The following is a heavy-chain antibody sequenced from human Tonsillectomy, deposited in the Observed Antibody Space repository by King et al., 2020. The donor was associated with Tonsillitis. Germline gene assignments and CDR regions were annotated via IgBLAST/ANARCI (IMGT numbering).Heavy chain of an antibody. Sequence: VQLVESGGGVVQPGRSLRLSCAASVFTFRSYGMHWVRQAPGKGLEWVAVISYDGSNKYYADSVKGRFTISRDNSKNTVYMQMNSLRAEETAVYYCAKDLGRGYYYYGMDVWGQGTTVTVSS. CDR1: VFTFRSYG. CDR3: AKDLGRGYYYYGMDV. J-gene: IGHJ6*02. CDR2: ISYDGSNK. D-gene: IGHD3-10*01. V-gene: IGHV3-30*18.